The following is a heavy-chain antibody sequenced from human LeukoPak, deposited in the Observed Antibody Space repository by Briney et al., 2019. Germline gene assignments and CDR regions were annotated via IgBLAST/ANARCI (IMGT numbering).Heavy chain of an antibody. CDR2: ISYDGSNK. CDR1: GFTFSSYA. D-gene: IGHD5-24*01. V-gene: IGHV3-30-3*01. Sequence: GGSLRLSCAASGFTFSSYAMHWVRQAPGKGLEWVAVISYDGSNKYYADSVKGRFTISRDNSKNTLYLQMNSLRAEDTAVYYCARGFGDGYNLGWFDPWGQGTLVTVSS. J-gene: IGHJ5*02. CDR3: ARGFGDGYNLGWFDP.